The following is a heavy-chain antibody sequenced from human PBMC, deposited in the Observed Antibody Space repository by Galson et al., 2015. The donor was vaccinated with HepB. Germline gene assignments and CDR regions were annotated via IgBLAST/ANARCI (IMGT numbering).Heavy chain of an antibody. CDR1: GFTFDDFA. V-gene: IGHV3-9*01. Sequence: SLRLSCAASGFTFDDFAMHWVRQAPGKGLEWVSGITWNSDCVVYADSVKGRFTISRDNAKNSLYLQLTSLRTEDTALYYCAKDTGTYYYYMDVWGKGTTVTVSS. J-gene: IGHJ6*03. CDR3: AKDTGTYYYYMDV. D-gene: IGHD1-26*01. CDR2: ITWNSDCV.